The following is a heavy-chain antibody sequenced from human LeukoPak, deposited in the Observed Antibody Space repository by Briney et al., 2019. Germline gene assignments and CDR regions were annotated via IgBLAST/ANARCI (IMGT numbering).Heavy chain of an antibody. CDR3: AKGVTKGLLDY. V-gene: IGHV3-30*18. CDR2: ISYDGSNK. Sequence: QPGGSLRLSCAASGFTFSSYGTHWVRQAPGKGLEWVAVISYDGSNKYYADSVKGRFTISRDNSKNTLYLQMNSLRAEDTAVYYCAKGVTKGLLDYWGQGTLVTVSS. CDR1: GFTFSSYG. D-gene: IGHD4-11*01. J-gene: IGHJ4*02.